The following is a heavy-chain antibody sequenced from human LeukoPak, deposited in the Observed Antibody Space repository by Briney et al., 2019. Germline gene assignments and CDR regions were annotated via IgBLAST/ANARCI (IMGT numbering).Heavy chain of an antibody. CDR2: INPSGGST. D-gene: IGHD5-18*01. V-gene: IGHV1-46*01. CDR3: ARGGDVDTAMVYGFDY. Sequence: ASVKVSCKASGYTFTSYYMHWVRQPPGQGLEWMGIINPSGGSTSNAQKFQGRVTMTRDTSTSTVYMELSSLRSEDTAVYYCARGGDVDTAMVYGFDYWGQGTLVTVSS. J-gene: IGHJ4*02. CDR1: GYTFTSYY.